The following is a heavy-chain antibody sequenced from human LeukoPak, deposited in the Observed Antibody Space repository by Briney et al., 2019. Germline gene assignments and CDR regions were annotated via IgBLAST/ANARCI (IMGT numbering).Heavy chain of an antibody. J-gene: IGHJ6*02. CDR2: IIPIFGTA. CDR3: ARSRPDYGDYLYYYGMDV. D-gene: IGHD4-17*01. CDR1: GGTFSSYA. Sequence: SVKVSCKASGGTFSSYAISWVRQAPGQGLEWLGGIIPIFGTANYAQKFQGRVTITADESTSTAYMELSSLRSEDTAVYYCARSRPDYGDYLYYYGMDVWGQGTTVTVSS. V-gene: IGHV1-69*13.